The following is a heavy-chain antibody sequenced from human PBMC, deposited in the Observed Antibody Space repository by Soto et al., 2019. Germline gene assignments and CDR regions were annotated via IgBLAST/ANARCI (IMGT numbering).Heavy chain of an antibody. J-gene: IGHJ4*02. CDR2: IKEDGSEK. D-gene: IGHD2-2*01. Sequence: GGSLRLSCAASGFTFSSYWISWVRQAPGKGLEWVANIKEDGSEKYYVDSVKGRFTISRDNAKNSLYLHMDSLRAEDTAVYYCARVPSIPKARVPDYWGQGTLVTVSS. CDR1: GFTFSSYW. V-gene: IGHV3-7*01. CDR3: ARVPSIPKARVPDY.